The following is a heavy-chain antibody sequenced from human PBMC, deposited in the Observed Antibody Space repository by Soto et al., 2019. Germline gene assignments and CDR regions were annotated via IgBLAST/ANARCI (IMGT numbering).Heavy chain of an antibody. Sequence: EVQLVESGGGLVHPGGSLRISCTASGFTFSTHWMHWVRQAPGKGLVWVSRINSDASSTDYADSVRGRFTISRDRAKNTLYLQMISLRAEDTAVYYCASGLVEHSSSWYDYWGQGTLVTVSS. V-gene: IGHV3-74*01. J-gene: IGHJ4*02. D-gene: IGHD6-13*01. CDR3: ASGLVEHSSSWYDY. CDR2: INSDASST. CDR1: GFTFSTHW.